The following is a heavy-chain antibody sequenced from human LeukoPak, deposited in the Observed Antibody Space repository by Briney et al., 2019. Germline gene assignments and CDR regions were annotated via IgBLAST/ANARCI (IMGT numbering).Heavy chain of an antibody. V-gene: IGHV3-21*01. CDR3: ARDESPRHIWTDYYQATPFDC. Sequence: PGGSLRLSCSASRFHFRNYRMNWVRQAPGKGLEWVPSISSSSRYKYYACAEKGRFTISRDNDRNSRYLQMNSLKAEDAAVYYCARDESPRHIWTDYYQATPFDCWGQGSLVTVSS. J-gene: IGHJ4*02. D-gene: IGHD3-9*01. CDR2: ISSSSRYK. CDR1: RFHFRNYR.